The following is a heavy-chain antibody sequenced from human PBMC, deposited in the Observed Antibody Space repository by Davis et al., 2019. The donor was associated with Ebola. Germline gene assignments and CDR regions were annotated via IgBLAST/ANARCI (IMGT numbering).Heavy chain of an antibody. J-gene: IGHJ5*02. CDR1: GYTFTSYD. CDR3: GRVGYNWNWFDP. D-gene: IGHD1-20*01. V-gene: IGHV1-8*01. CDR2: MNTNSGNT. Sequence: AASVPVSCKASGYTFTSYDINWVRQATGQGLEWMGSMNTNSGNTGYAQKFQGRVTMTRNTSINTAYMELSSLRSEDTAVYYCGRVGYNWNWFDPWGQGTLVTVSS.